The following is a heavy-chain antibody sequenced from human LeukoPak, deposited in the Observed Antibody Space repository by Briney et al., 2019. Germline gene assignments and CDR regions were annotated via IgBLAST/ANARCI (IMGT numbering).Heavy chain of an antibody. CDR2: ISWNSGSI. CDR1: GFTFDDYA. Sequence: GGSLRLSCAAPGFTFDDYAMHWVRHAPGKSLEWVSGISWNSGSIGYADSVKGRFTISRDNAKNSLYLQMNSLRAEDTALYYCAKDMVQWLVPSSFDYWGQGTLVTVSS. CDR3: AKDMVQWLVPSSFDY. J-gene: IGHJ4*02. V-gene: IGHV3-9*01. D-gene: IGHD6-19*01.